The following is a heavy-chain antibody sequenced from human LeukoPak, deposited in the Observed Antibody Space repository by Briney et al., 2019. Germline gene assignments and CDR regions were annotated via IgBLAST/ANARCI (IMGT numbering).Heavy chain of an antibody. CDR3: ARESRGGVPFDH. CDR1: GFTFSSYA. D-gene: IGHD3-16*01. CDR2: ISYDGSNK. Sequence: GGSLRLSCAASGFTFSSYAMHWVRQAPGKGLEWVAVISYDGSNKYYADSVKGRFTISRDNSKNTLYLQMNSLRAEDTAVYYCARESRGGVPFDHWGQGTLVTVSS. V-gene: IGHV3-30-3*01. J-gene: IGHJ5*02.